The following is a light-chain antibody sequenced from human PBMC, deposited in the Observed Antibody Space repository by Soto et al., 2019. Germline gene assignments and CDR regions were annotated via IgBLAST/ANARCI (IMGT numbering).Light chain of an antibody. CDR2: KDS. Sequence: SYELTQPPSVSVPPGQTASITCSGDKLGNKYACWYQQKPGQSPVLVIYKDSKRPSGTPERFSGSNSGNTATLTISGTQAMDEADYYCQVWDRSTRVFGGGTKLTVL. CDR3: QVWDRSTRV. V-gene: IGLV3-1*01. J-gene: IGLJ3*02. CDR1: KLGNKY.